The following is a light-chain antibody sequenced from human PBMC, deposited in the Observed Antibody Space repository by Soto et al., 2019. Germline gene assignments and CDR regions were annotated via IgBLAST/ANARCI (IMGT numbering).Light chain of an antibody. CDR2: DVS. V-gene: IGLV2-14*01. J-gene: IGLJ2*01. CDR1: SSDVGGYNY. CDR3: SSYTSSSALVV. Sequence: QSALTQPASLSWSPGQSITISCTGTSSDVGGYNYVSWYQQHPGKAPKLMIYDVSNRPSGVSNRFAGSKSDNTASLTISGLQADDEDEYYCSSYTSSSALVVFGGGTKLTVL.